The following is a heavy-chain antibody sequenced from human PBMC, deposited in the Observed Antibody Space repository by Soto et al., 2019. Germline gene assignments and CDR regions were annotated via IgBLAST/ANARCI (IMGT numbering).Heavy chain of an antibody. CDR2: IRSTGNNYAT. V-gene: IGHV3-73*01. Sequence: PRGSVRLSCTASRFAFSGSPMHSVRQASGKGLEWVVRIRSTGNNYATAYAASVKGRFTISIDDSKNTAYLQMNSLKNEDTAVYYCTRPGRLEPYYYDSRVTDAHDAFGIWGQGTMVT. CDR1: RFAFSGSP. CDR3: TRPGRLEPYYYDSRVTDAHDAFGI. J-gene: IGHJ3*02. D-gene: IGHD3-22*01.